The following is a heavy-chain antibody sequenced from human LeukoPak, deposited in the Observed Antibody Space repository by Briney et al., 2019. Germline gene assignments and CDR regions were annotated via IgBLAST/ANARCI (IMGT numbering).Heavy chain of an antibody. Sequence: GGSLRLSCSASGFTFNSYGMHWVRQAPGKGLEWVAIISYDGNNEDYADSVKGRFTISRDNSKNTLYLQMNSLRAEDTAVYYCANEDSSTKLDYWGQGTLVTVSS. CDR3: ANEDSSTKLDY. CDR1: GFTFNSYG. D-gene: IGHD6-13*01. V-gene: IGHV3-30*18. J-gene: IGHJ4*02. CDR2: ISYDGNNE.